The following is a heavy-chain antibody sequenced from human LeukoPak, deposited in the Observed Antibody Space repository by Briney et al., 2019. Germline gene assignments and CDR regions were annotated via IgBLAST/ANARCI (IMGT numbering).Heavy chain of an antibody. V-gene: IGHV4-4*02. J-gene: IGHJ4*02. D-gene: IGHD3-10*01. Sequence: PSGTLSLTCAVSGGSISSSNWWSWVRQPPGRGLEWIGEIYHSGSTNYNPSLKSRVTISVDKSKNQFSLKLSSVTAADTAVYNCATWAGSGSYLVYWGQGTLVTVSS. CDR2: IYHSGST. CDR1: GGSISSSNW. CDR3: ATWAGSGSYLVY.